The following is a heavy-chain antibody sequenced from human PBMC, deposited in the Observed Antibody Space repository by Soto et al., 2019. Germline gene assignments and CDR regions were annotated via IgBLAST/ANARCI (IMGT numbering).Heavy chain of an antibody. V-gene: IGHV3-23*01. J-gene: IGHJ6*03. Sequence: GGSLRLSCAASGLTFSSYAMSWVRKAPGKGLEGVSAFSGSGGSTYTADSVKGRFTISRDNSKKTLYLQMNSLRAEDTAVYYCGACHYYYYYMDVWGKGTTVTVSS. CDR3: GACHYYYYYMDV. CDR2: FSGSGGST. CDR1: GLTFSSYA.